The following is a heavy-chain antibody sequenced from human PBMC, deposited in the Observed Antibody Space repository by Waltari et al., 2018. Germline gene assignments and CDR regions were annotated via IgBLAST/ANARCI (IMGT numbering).Heavy chain of an antibody. Sequence: QVQLVQSGAEVKKPGSSVKVSCKASGCTFSSYAISWVRQAPGQGREWMGGIIPIFGTANYAQKFQGRVTITTDESTSTAYMELSSLRSEDTAVYYCARGPYYYDSSGYYWFDPWGQGTLVTVSS. J-gene: IGHJ5*02. CDR1: GCTFSSYA. CDR3: ARGPYYYDSSGYYWFDP. CDR2: IIPIFGTA. D-gene: IGHD3-22*01. V-gene: IGHV1-69*05.